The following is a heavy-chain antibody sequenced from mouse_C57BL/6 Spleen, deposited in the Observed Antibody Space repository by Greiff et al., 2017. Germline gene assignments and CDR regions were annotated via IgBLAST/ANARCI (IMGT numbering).Heavy chain of an antibody. V-gene: IGHV14-3*01. CDR1: GFNIKTTY. Sequence: VQLQQSVAELVRPGASVKMSCTASGFNIKTTYMHWVKQRPEQGLEWIGRIDPANGNTKYAPKFQGKATITADTSSNTAYLQLSSLTSEDTAIYYCASDGRGSQWGAMDYWGQGTSVTVSS. CDR2: IDPANGNT. D-gene: IGHD1-1*02. J-gene: IGHJ4*01. CDR3: ASDGRGSQWGAMDY.